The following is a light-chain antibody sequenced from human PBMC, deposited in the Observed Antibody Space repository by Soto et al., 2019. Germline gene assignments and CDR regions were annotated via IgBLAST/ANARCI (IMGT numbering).Light chain of an antibody. Sequence: DIQMTQSPSSLSASVGDRVTITCQASQDISNYLNWYQQKPGKAPKLLIYDASNLETGVPSRFSGSGSGTEFTCTISSLQPEDIATYYCQQYDNLPRYTFGQGTKLEIK. CDR2: DAS. CDR3: QQYDNLPRYT. V-gene: IGKV1-33*01. CDR1: QDISNY. J-gene: IGKJ2*01.